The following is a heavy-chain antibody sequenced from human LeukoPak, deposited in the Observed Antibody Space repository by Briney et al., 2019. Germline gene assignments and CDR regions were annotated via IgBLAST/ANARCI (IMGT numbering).Heavy chain of an antibody. V-gene: IGHV3-30*01. CDR2: ISPDGRNE. D-gene: IGHD5-18*01. Sequence: GGSLRLSCAASGFTFGSDALHWVRQAPGKGLDWLAGISPDGRNEYYAESVKGRFTISRDNSKNTLYVEMTSLRGDDTAVYYCARQGYSLHYQQQYIDVWGNGTTVTVSS. CDR3: ARQGYSLHYQQQYIDV. J-gene: IGHJ6*04. CDR1: GFTFGSDA.